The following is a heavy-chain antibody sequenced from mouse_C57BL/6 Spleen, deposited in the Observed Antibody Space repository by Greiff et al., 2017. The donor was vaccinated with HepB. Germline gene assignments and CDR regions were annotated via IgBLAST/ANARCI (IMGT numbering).Heavy chain of an antibody. J-gene: IGHJ3*01. CDR2: INPSNGGT. D-gene: IGHD1-1*01. CDR3: ARGLFYYGSSSWFAY. CDR1: GYTFTSYW. V-gene: IGHV1-53*01. Sequence: QVQLQQSGTELVKPGASVKLSCKASGYTFTSYWMHWVKQRPGQGLEWIGNINPSNGGTNYNEKFKSKATLTVDKSSSTAYMQLSSLTSEDSAVYYCARGLFYYGSSSWFAYWGQGTLVTVSA.